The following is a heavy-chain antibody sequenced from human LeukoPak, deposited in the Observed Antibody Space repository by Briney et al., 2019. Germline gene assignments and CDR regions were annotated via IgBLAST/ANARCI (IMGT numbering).Heavy chain of an antibody. V-gene: IGHV1-2*02. CDR2: INPNSGGT. D-gene: IGHD3-22*01. J-gene: IGHJ4*02. CDR3: ARRHYYDSSGYDY. CDR1: GYTFTGYY. Sequence: ASVKVSCKASGYTFTGYYMPWVRQAPGQGLEWMGWINPNSGGTNYAQKFQGRVTMTRDTSISTAYMELNRLRSDDTAVYYCARRHYYDSSGYDYWGQGTLVTVSS.